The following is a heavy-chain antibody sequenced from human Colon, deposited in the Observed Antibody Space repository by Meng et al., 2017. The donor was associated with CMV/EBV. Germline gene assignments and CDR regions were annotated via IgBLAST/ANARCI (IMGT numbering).Heavy chain of an antibody. D-gene: IGHD2-2*01. CDR2: ISWNSGSI. CDR1: GFTFDDYA. CDR3: ARVLDQLLWYPMDV. Sequence: SLKISCAASGFTFDDYAMHWVRQAPGKGLEWVSGISWNSGSIGYADSVKGRFTISRDNAKNSLYLQMNSLRAEDTAIYYCARVLDQLLWYPMDVWGQGTTVTVSS. J-gene: IGHJ6*02. V-gene: IGHV3-9*01.